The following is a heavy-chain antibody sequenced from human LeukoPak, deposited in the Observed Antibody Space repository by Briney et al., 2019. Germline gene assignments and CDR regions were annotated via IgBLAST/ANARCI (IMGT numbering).Heavy chain of an antibody. Sequence: ASVKVSCKASGYTFTGYYMHWVRQAPGQGLEWMGWINPKSGGTNYAQKFQGRVTMTKDRSLTTAYMELSSLTFDDTAVYYCARASSSWSHSWFDPWGQGALVTVSS. CDR3: ARASSSWSHSWFDP. J-gene: IGHJ5*02. CDR1: GYTFTGYY. CDR2: INPKSGGT. D-gene: IGHD6-13*01. V-gene: IGHV1-2*02.